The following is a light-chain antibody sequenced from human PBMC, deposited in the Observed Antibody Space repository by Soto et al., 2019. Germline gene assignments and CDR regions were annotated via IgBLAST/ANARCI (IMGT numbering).Light chain of an antibody. Sequence: EIVITQSPATLSVSPGQRATLSCRGSHSVSILLAWYQQKPGQAPRLLIHGATTRATGIPARFSGSGSGTEFTLTISSLQSEDFAVYYCQQYNNWPRTFGQGTKVDIK. CDR3: QQYNNWPRT. CDR1: HSVSIL. J-gene: IGKJ1*01. V-gene: IGKV3-15*01. CDR2: GAT.